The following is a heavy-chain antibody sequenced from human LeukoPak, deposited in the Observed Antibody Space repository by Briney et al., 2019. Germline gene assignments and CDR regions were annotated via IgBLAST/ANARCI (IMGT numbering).Heavy chain of an antibody. CDR2: MNPNSGNT. Sequence: ASVKVSCKASGYTFTSYDINWVRQATGQGLEWMGWMNPNSGNTGYAQKFQGRVTMTRNTSISTAYMELSSLRSEDTAVYYCARGLQYYDILTGYYNSPTLGYWGQGTLVTVPS. V-gene: IGHV1-8*01. D-gene: IGHD3-9*01. CDR3: ARGLQYYDILTGYYNSPTLGY. J-gene: IGHJ4*02. CDR1: GYTFTSYD.